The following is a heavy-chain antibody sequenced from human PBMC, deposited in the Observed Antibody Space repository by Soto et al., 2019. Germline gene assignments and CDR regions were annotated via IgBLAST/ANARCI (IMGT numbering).Heavy chain of an antibody. CDR3: AREPSSAYYAGGYYDYHGMDV. CDR1: GFTFKSHD. Sequence: EVQLVESGGDLVQPGGSLRLSCAASGFTFKSHDVNWVRQAPGKGLEWVSYISRGGSTIYYADSVRGRFTISRDNAKNSLYLQMNSLRAEDTAVYYCAREPSSAYYAGGYYDYHGMDVWGQGTTVTVSS. J-gene: IGHJ6*02. CDR2: ISRGGSTI. D-gene: IGHD3-22*01. V-gene: IGHV3-48*03.